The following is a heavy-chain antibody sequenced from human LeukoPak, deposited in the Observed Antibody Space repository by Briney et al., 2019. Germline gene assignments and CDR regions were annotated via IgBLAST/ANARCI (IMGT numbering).Heavy chain of an antibody. D-gene: IGHD2/OR15-2a*01. J-gene: IGHJ4*02. CDR2: INPNSGGT. CDR3: ARHVNFYYYFDY. Sequence: ASVKVSCKASGYTFTGYYMHWVRQAPGQGLEWMGWINPNSGGTNYAQKFQGRVTMTRGTSISTAYMELSRLRSDDTAVYYCARHVNFYYYFDYWGQGTLVTVSS. V-gene: IGHV1-2*02. CDR1: GYTFTGYY.